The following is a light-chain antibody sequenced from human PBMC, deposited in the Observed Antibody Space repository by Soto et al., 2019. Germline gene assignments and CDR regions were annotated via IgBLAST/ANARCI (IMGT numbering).Light chain of an antibody. V-gene: IGKV3D-20*02. CDR3: QQCGDLAAYT. J-gene: IGKJ3*01. CDR1: QSVSSCY. Sequence: EIVLTQSPATLSLSPGERATLSCRASQSVSSCYSAWYQQKPGQAPRLFIYAASSRATGIPARFSGSGSGTDFTLTISRLEPEDFAVYYCQQCGDLAAYTFGHGTKLDIK. CDR2: AAS.